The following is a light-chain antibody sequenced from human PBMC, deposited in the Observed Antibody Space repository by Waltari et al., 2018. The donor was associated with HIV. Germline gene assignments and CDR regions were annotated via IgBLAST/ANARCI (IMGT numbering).Light chain of an antibody. Sequence: QSAPTQPASVSGSPGQSITISCTGTSSDIGHYKFVSWYQQSPGKAPKLRIYEVSKRPSGVSNRVSGSKSGNTASLTISGLQAEDEADYYCSSYISTTTLFGTGTKVTVL. J-gene: IGLJ1*01. CDR1: SSDIGHYKF. V-gene: IGLV2-14*01. CDR2: EVS. CDR3: SSYISTTTL.